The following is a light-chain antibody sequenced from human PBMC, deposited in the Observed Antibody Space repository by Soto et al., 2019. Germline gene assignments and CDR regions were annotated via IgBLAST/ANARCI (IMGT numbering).Light chain of an antibody. CDR2: GAS. J-gene: IGKJ2*01. V-gene: IGKV3-20*01. Sequence: EIVLTQSPGTLSLSPGERATLSCRASQSVSSNYLAWYQQKPGQAPRLLIYGASSRAAGIPDRFSGSGPGTDFTLTISRLEPEDFAVYYCQQYSRSPFTFGQGTKLEIK. CDR3: QQYSRSPFT. CDR1: QSVSSNY.